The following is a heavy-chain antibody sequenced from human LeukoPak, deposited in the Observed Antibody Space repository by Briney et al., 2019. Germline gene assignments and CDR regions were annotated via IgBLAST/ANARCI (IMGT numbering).Heavy chain of an antibody. Sequence: SETLSLTCTVSGGSIRSSYYYWGWIRQHPGKGLEWIGYIYYSGSTYYNPSLKSRVTISVDTSKNQFSLKLSSVTAADTAVYYCARALRSGSYHFDYWGQGTLVTVSS. J-gene: IGHJ4*02. D-gene: IGHD1-26*01. CDR1: GGSIRSSYYY. CDR2: IYYSGST. V-gene: IGHV4-31*03. CDR3: ARALRSGSYHFDY.